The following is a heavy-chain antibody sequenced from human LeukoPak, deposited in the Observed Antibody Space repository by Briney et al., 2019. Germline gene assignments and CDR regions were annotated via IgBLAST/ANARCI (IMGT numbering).Heavy chain of an antibody. CDR2: ISAYNGHT. Sequence: GASVKVSCKASGYTFHIYGISWVRQAPGQGLEWMGWISAYNGHTNYAQKFQGRVAMISDTSTSTAYMELRSLTSDDTALYYCARADRTAITQDYWGQGTLVTVSS. J-gene: IGHJ4*02. D-gene: IGHD5-18*01. V-gene: IGHV1-18*04. CDR1: GYTFHIYG. CDR3: ARADRTAITQDY.